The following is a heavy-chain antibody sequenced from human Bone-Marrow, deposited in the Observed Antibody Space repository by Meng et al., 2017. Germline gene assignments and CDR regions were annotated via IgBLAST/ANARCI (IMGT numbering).Heavy chain of an antibody. CDR3: ARVGYYNILTGYYHFDY. CDR1: GFTFTSYS. D-gene: IGHD3-9*01. CDR2: IGSNSRST. Sequence: ESLMTSCAASGFTFTSYSMNWVRQAPGKGLEWVSSIGSNSRSTYYSEPVKGRFTISRDTAKTSLCLQMNSLRAEDTAVYYCARVGYYNILTGYYHFDYWGQGTLVTVSS. J-gene: IGHJ4*02. V-gene: IGHV3-21*01.